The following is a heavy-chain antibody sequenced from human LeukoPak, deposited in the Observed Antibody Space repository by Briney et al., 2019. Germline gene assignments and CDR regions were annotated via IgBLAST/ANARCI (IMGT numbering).Heavy chain of an antibody. CDR2: IYYSGST. Sequence: SETLSLTCTVSGGSISSYYWSWIRQPPGKGLEWIGYIYYSGSTNYNPSLKSRVTISVDTSKNQFSLKLSSVTAADTAVYYCARVVGVYHFDYRGQGTLVTVSS. D-gene: IGHD5/OR15-5a*01. J-gene: IGHJ4*02. CDR3: ARVVGVYHFDY. CDR1: GGSISSYY. V-gene: IGHV4-59*01.